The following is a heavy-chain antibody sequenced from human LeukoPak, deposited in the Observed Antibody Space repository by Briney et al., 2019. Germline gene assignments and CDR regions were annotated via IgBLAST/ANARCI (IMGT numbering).Heavy chain of an antibody. CDR3: AGGGGSGWYFLDY. Sequence: SETRSLTCTVSGGSISSYYWSWIRQPPGKGLEWIGYIYYSGSTNYNPSLKSRVTISVDTSKNQFSLKLSSVTAADTAVYYCAGGGGSGWYFLDYWGQGTLVTVSS. CDR1: GGSISSYY. V-gene: IGHV4-59*01. CDR2: IYYSGST. D-gene: IGHD6-19*01. J-gene: IGHJ4*02.